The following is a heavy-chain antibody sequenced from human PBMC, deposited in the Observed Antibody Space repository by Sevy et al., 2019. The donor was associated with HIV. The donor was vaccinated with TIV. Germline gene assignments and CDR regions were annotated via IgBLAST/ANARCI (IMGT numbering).Heavy chain of an antibody. CDR1: GSSISSSGYY. D-gene: IGHD6-19*01. J-gene: IGHJ4*02. V-gene: IGHV4-39*01. CDR2: IRCSGET. Sequence: SETLSLTCTVSGSSISSSGYYWGLIRQPPGKGLEWIASIRCSGETFYNPSLRSRVTISADTSKNQFSLQLSSVTAADTAIYFCAGPILTYNSGWSYYDYWGQGTVVTVSS. CDR3: AGPILTYNSGWSYYDY.